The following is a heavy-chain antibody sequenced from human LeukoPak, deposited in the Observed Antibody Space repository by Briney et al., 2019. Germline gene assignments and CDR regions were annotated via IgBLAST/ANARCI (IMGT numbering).Heavy chain of an antibody. J-gene: IGHJ4*02. CDR2: ISYDGSNK. D-gene: IGHD6-6*01. CDR1: GFTFSSYA. CDR3: AKDQGSIAARVTFDY. Sequence: GGSLRLSCAASGFTFSSYAMHWVRQAPGKGLEWVAVISYDGSNKYYADSVKGRFTISRDNSKNTLYLQMNSLRAEDTALYYCAKDQGSIAARVTFDYWGQGTLVTVSS. V-gene: IGHV3-30*01.